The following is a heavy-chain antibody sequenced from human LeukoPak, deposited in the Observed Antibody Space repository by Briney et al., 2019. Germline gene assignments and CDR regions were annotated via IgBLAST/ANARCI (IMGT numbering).Heavy chain of an antibody. CDR3: ARDVHGDYGSGWFDP. J-gene: IGHJ5*02. Sequence: SVKVSCKASGYTFTSYGISWVRQAPGQGLEWLGGIMPLFGTAGYAQRFQGRVTITKDESTRTVYLELTSLTSDDTAVYYCARDVHGDYGSGWFDPWGQGTLVSVSS. V-gene: IGHV1-69*05. D-gene: IGHD4-17*01. CDR1: GYTFTSYG. CDR2: IMPLFGTA.